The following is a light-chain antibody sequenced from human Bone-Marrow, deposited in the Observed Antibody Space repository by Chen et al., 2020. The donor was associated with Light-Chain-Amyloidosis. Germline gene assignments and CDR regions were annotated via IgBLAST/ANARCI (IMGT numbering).Light chain of an antibody. J-gene: IGLJ1*01. CDR3: SSYTVTNTLV. Sequence: QSALTQPASVSGSPGQSITISCTGTSSDVGGDNHVSWYQQHPDKAPKFMIYEVTNRHSWVPDRFSASKSTNTASLASSGLQTEDEADYFCSSYTVTNTLVFRSGTRVTGL. CDR2: EVT. CDR1: SSDVGGDNH. V-gene: IGLV2-14*01.